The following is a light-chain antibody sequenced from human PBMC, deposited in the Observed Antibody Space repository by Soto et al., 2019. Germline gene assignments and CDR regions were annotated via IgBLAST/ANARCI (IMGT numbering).Light chain of an antibody. J-gene: IGKJ2*01. CDR1: PSVSSRS. CDR2: GTS. Sequence: ETGLTQSPGTLSLSPGERATLSCRASPSVSSRSLAWFQQKPGQAPRCLIYGTSSRATGIPDRGSGSGSATDFTVNISRLAAEEFAVDYWDEYVSTPRAVGKGIKVEIK. V-gene: IGKV3-20*01. CDR3: DEYVSTPRA.